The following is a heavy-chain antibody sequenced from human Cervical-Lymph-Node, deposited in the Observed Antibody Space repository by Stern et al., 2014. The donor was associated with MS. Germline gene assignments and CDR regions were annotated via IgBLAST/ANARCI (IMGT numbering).Heavy chain of an antibody. V-gene: IGHV4-31*03. CDR1: GGSISSGGHY. Sequence: QDQLVQSGPGLVKPSQTLSLTCTVSGGSISSGGHYWSWIRQHPGQGLEWIGYIYYSGGTFYNPSLKSRVSISLDTSKNQFSLKLSSVTAADTAVYYCASRWSGTYYGQNWFDPWGQGTLVTVSS. CDR2: IYYSGGT. D-gene: IGHD1-26*01. J-gene: IGHJ5*02. CDR3: ASRWSGTYYGQNWFDP.